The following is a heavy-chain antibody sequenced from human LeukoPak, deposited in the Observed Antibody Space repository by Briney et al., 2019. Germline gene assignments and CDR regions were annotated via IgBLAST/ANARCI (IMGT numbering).Heavy chain of an antibody. CDR3: ARQTGSGLFTLP. D-gene: IGHD3/OR15-3a*01. CDR2: IYYTGNT. CDR1: GGSISSYY. J-gene: IGHJ4*02. Sequence: SETLSLTCTVSGGSISSYYWSWIRQPPGKGLEWIGSIYYTGNTYYNASLKSRVTISIDTSKNQISLRLTSVTAADTAMYYCARQTGSGLFTLPGGQGTLVTISS. V-gene: IGHV4-59*05.